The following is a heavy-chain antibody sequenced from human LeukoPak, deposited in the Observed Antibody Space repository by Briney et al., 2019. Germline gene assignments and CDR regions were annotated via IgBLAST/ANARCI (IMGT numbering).Heavy chain of an antibody. D-gene: IGHD3-22*01. Sequence: PSETLSLTCAVYGVSFSAYYWSWIRQPPGKGLEWIGEINHSGSTNYNPSLKSRVTISVDTSKNQFSLKLSSVTAADTAVYYCARGADYYDGSGYHYFDYWGQGTLVTVSS. CDR3: ARGADYYDGSGYHYFDY. J-gene: IGHJ4*02. CDR1: GVSFSAYY. V-gene: IGHV4-34*01. CDR2: INHSGST.